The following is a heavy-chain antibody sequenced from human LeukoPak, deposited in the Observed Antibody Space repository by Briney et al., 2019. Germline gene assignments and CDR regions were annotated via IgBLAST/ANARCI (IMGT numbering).Heavy chain of an antibody. V-gene: IGHV2-5*02. CDR2: IYWDDDK. Sequence: SGPTLVNPTPTLTLTCTFSGFSLSTSGVGVGWIRQPPGKALEWLAVIYWDDDKRHSPSLKSRLTITKDTSKNQVVLTMPNMDPVDTATYYCAHKEYYALGSLGDSFDYWGQGTLVTVSS. D-gene: IGHD3-10*01. CDR3: AHKEYYALGSLGDSFDY. J-gene: IGHJ4*02. CDR1: GFSLSTSGVG.